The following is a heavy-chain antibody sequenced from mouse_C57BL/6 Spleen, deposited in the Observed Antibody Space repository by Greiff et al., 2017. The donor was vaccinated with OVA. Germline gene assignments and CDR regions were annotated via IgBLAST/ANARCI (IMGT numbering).Heavy chain of an antibody. CDR1: GFTFSSYG. Sequence: DVKLVDSGGDLVKPGGSLKLSCAASGFTFSSYGMSWVRQTPDKRLEWVATISSGGSYTYYPDSVKGRFTISRDNAKNTLYLQMSSLKSEDTAMYYCARHGSSPAWFAYWGQGTLVTVSA. V-gene: IGHV5-6*02. CDR3: ARHGSSPAWFAY. D-gene: IGHD1-1*01. J-gene: IGHJ3*01. CDR2: ISSGGSYT.